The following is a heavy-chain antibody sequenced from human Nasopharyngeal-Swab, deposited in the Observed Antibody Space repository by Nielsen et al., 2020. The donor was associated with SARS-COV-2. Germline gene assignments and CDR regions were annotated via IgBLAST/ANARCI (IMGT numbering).Heavy chain of an antibody. CDR2: IRSKAYGGTT. D-gene: IGHD2-15*01. Sequence: GESLKISCTASGFTFGDYAMSWVRQAPGKGLEWVGFIRSKAYGGTTEYAASVKGRFTISRDDSKSIAYLQMNSLKTEDTAVYYCTRAATLHYGMDVWGQGTTVTVSS. V-gene: IGHV3-49*04. J-gene: IGHJ6*02. CDR1: GFTFGDYA. CDR3: TRAATLHYGMDV.